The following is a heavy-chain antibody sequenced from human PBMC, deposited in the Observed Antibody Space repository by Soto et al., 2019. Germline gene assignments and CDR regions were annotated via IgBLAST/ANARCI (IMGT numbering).Heavy chain of an antibody. V-gene: IGHV4-59*01. CDR3: ARAELEYSSSSEWFDP. D-gene: IGHD6-6*01. J-gene: IGHJ5*02. CDR1: GGSISSYY. CDR2: IYYSGST. Sequence: SETLSLTCTVSGGSISSYYWSWIRQPPGKGLEWIGYIYYSGSTNYNPSLKSRVTISVDTSKNQFSLKLSSVTAADTAVYYCARAELEYSSSSEWFDPWGQGTLVTVSS.